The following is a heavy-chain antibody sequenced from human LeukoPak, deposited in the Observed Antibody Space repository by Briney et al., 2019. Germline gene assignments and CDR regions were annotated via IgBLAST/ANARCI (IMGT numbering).Heavy chain of an antibody. V-gene: IGHV4-4*07. CDR2: IYSSGTT. D-gene: IGHD3-22*01. Sequence: PSETLSLTCTVSGGSISNYYWSWIRQPAGKGLEWIGRIYSSGTTIYNPSLKSRVTMSVDTSKNQFSLKLSSVTAADTAVYYCARGPTYYYDSSGYSFFFQHWGQGTLVTVSS. J-gene: IGHJ1*01. CDR3: ARGPTYYYDSSGYSFFFQH. CDR1: GGSISNYY.